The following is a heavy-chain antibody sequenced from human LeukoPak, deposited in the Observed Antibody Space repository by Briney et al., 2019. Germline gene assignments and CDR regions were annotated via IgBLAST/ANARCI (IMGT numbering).Heavy chain of an antibody. Sequence: GGSLRLSCAGSGFTFTNAWMTWVRQAPGKGLEWVGRIKSKTDGGTTDYAAPVKGRFTISRDDSKNTLYLQMNSLKTEDTAVYYCTTKYYYGSGNYYKTFDYWGQGTLVTVSS. CDR1: GFTFTNAW. CDR3: TTKYYYGSGNYYKTFDY. V-gene: IGHV3-15*01. D-gene: IGHD3-10*01. CDR2: IKSKTDGGTT. J-gene: IGHJ4*02.